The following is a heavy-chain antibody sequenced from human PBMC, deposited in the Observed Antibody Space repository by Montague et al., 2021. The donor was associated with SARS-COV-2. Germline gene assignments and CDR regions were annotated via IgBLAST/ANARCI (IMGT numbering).Heavy chain of an antibody. D-gene: IGHD3-3*01. Sequence: SLRLSCAASGFTFSSYAMHWVRQAPGKGLEWVAVISYDGSNKYYADSVKGRFTISRDNSKNTLYLQMNSLRAEDTAVYYCAAEIGYYDFWSGYHDAFDIWGQGTMVTVSS. CDR2: ISYDGSNK. V-gene: IGHV3-30-3*01. CDR3: AAEIGYYDFWSGYHDAFDI. J-gene: IGHJ3*02. CDR1: GFTFSSYA.